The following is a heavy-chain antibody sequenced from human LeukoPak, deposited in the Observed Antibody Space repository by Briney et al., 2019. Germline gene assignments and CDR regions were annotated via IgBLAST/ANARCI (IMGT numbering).Heavy chain of an antibody. D-gene: IGHD2-2*01. CDR3: AKRGEGTYHFDY. V-gene: IGHV3-23*01. CDR2: NSRGANST. CDR1: GFTFSSFG. Sequence: GGSLRLSCAASGFTFSSFGMSWVRQAPGKGLGWVSTNSRGANSTCYADSVKGRFTISRDNSKNTLYVQMNSLRAEDTAVYYCAKRGEGTYHFDYWGQGTLVTVSS. J-gene: IGHJ4*02.